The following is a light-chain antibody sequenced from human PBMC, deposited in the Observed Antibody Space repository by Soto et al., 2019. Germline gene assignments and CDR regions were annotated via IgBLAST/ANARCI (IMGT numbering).Light chain of an antibody. CDR2: GAS. Sequence: EIVLTQSPGTLSLSPGERATLSCRASQSVSSSYLVWYQQKPGQAPRLLIYGASSRATVIPDRFSGSGSGTDITLTISRLEPEDFAVYYCQQYGSSPLTFGPGTKVDIK. CDR1: QSVSSSY. CDR3: QQYGSSPLT. V-gene: IGKV3-20*01. J-gene: IGKJ3*01.